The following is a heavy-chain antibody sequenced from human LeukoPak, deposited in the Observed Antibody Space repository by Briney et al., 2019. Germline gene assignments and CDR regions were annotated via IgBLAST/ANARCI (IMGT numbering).Heavy chain of an antibody. J-gene: IGHJ4*02. CDR3: ARERHCTNGVCYTGPFDY. CDR1: GGSISSSGYY. Sequence: SETLSLTCTVSGGSISSSGYYWSWIRQHPGKGLEWIGYIYYSGSTYYNPSLKSRVTISVDTSKNQFSLKLSSVTAADTAVYYCARERHCTNGVCYTGPFDYWGQGTLVTVSS. D-gene: IGHD2-8*01. V-gene: IGHV4-31*03. CDR2: IYYSGST.